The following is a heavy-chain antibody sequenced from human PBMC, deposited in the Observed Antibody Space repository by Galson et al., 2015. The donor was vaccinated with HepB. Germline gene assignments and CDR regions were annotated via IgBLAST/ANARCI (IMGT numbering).Heavy chain of an antibody. CDR3: ARGVSSGWYTIRYYYMDV. Sequence: SLRLSCAASGFTFSSYWMSWVRQAPGKGLEWVANIKQDGSEKYYVDSVKGRFTISRDNAKNSLYLQMNSLRAEDTAVYYCARGVSSGWYTIRYYYMDVWGKGTTVTVSS. J-gene: IGHJ6*03. CDR2: IKQDGSEK. V-gene: IGHV3-7*01. CDR1: GFTFSSYW. D-gene: IGHD6-19*01.